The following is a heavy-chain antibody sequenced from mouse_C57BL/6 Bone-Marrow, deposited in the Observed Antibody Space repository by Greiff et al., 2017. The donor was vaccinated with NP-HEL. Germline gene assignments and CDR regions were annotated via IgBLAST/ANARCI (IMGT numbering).Heavy chain of an antibody. CDR3: ARIKGVYYDFAMDY. J-gene: IGHJ4*01. CDR1: GYTFTSYW. CDR2: IYPGSGST. V-gene: IGHV1-55*01. D-gene: IGHD2-4*01. Sequence: QVQLQQPGAELVKPGASVKMSCKASGYTFTSYWITWVKQRPGQGLEWIGDIYPGSGSTNYNEKFKSKATLTVDTSSSTAYMQLSSLTSEDSAVYYCARIKGVYYDFAMDYWGQGTSVTVSS.